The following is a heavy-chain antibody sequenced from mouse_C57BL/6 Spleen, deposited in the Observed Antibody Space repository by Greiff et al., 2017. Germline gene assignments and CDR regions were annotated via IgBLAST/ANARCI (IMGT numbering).Heavy chain of an antibody. CDR3: TGPKAMDY. CDR2: IRLKSDNYAT. V-gene: IGHV6-3*01. D-gene: IGHD3-3*01. CDR1: GFTFSNYW. J-gene: IGHJ4*01. Sequence: EVMLVESGGGLVQPGGSMKLSCVASGFTFSNYWMNWVRQSPEKGLEWVAQIRLKSDNYATHYAESVKGRFTISRDDSKSSVYRQMNNLRAEDTGIYDCTGPKAMDYWGQGTSVTVSS.